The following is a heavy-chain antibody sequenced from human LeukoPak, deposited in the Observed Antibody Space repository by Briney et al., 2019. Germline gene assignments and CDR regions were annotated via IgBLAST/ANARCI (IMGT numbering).Heavy chain of an antibody. CDR3: ASSWGGRDIVVVPAALGMDV. D-gene: IGHD2-2*01. J-gene: IGHJ6*03. CDR2: IIPIFGTA. CDR1: GGTFSSYA. Sequence: ASVKVSCMASGGTFSSYAISWVRQAPGQGLEWMGGIIPIFGTANYAQKFQGRVTITTDESTSTAYMELSSLRSEDTAVYYCASSWGGRDIVVVPAALGMDVWGKGTTVTVSS. V-gene: IGHV1-69*05.